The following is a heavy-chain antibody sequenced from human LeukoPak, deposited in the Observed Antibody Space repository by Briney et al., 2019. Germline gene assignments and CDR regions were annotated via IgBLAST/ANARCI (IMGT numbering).Heavy chain of an antibody. Sequence: PGGSLRLSCAASGFTFSDYYMSWIRQAPGKGLEWVSYISSSGSTIYYADSVKGRFTISRDNAKNSLYLQMNSLRAEDTAVYYCARDAAVAGSSIVAGWGQGTLVTVSS. CDR1: GFTFSDYY. CDR2: ISSSGSTI. V-gene: IGHV3-11*01. CDR3: ARDAAVAGSSIVAG. D-gene: IGHD6-19*01. J-gene: IGHJ4*02.